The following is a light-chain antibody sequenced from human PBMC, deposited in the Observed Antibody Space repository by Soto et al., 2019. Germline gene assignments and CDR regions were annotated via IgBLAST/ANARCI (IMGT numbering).Light chain of an antibody. CDR3: AAWDDSLSGVV. V-gene: IGLV1-47*01. Sequence: QSVLTQPPSASGTPGQRVTISCSGSSSNIGSNYVYWYHQLPGTAPKLLIYRNNQRPSGVPDRFSGSKSGTSASLAISGLRSEDEADYYCAAWDDSLSGVVFGGGIKLTVL. CDR1: SSNIGSNY. CDR2: RNN. J-gene: IGLJ2*01.